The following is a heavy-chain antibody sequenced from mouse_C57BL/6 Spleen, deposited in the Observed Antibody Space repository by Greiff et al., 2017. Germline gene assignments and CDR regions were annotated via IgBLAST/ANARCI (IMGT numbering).Heavy chain of an antibody. J-gene: IGHJ4*01. D-gene: IGHD1-1*01. CDR2: IHPNSGST. CDR1: GYTFTSYW. V-gene: IGHV1-64*01. Sequence: VQLQQPGAELVKPGASVKLSCKASGYTFTSYWMHWVKQRPGQGLEWIGMIHPNSGSTNYNEKFKSKATLTVDKSSSTAYMQLSSLTSEDSAVYYCASWGYYGSSYGQAMDYWGQGTSVTVSS. CDR3: ASWGYYGSSYGQAMDY.